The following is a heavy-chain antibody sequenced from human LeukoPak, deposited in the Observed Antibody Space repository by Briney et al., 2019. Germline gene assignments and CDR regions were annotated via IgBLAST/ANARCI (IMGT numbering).Heavy chain of an antibody. J-gene: IGHJ4*02. D-gene: IGHD1-26*01. CDR3: ARRIVGPSSGGDY. CDR1: GFTFSSFW. CDR2: IKQDGSEK. Sequence: GGSLRLSCAASGFTFSSFWMRWVRQAPGKGLELVANIKQDGSEKYYVDSVQGRFTISRDDAKNSLYLQMNSLRVEDTAVYYCARRIVGPSSGGDYWGQGTPVTVSS. V-gene: IGHV3-7*01.